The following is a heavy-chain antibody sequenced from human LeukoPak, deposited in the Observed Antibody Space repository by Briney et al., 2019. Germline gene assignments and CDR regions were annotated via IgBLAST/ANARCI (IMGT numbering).Heavy chain of an antibody. CDR2: IDSSSSTI. CDR1: GFTFSTYS. CDR3: ARVGLLVTQILYYFDY. Sequence: GGSLRLSCVASGFTFSTYSMTCVRQAPGKGLEWVSYIDSSSSTIYYADSVRGRFTISRDNAKNSLFLQMNSLRDEDTAVYYCARVGLLVTQILYYFDYWGQGTLVTVSS. J-gene: IGHJ4*02. D-gene: IGHD4-23*01. V-gene: IGHV3-48*02.